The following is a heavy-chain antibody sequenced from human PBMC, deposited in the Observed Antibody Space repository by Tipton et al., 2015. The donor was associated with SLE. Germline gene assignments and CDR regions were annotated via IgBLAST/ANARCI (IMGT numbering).Heavy chain of an antibody. CDR1: GDSISGYY. D-gene: IGHD3-10*01. V-gene: IGHV4-59*12. Sequence: TLSLTCTVSGDSISGYYWSWVRQPPGKGLEWIGYVYYSGTTNYNPSLLSRVTISIDTSKNQFSLELSSVIAADTAVYFCTGETAGNWFDPWGQGTLVTVSS. CDR2: VYYSGTT. CDR3: TGETAGNWFDP. J-gene: IGHJ5*02.